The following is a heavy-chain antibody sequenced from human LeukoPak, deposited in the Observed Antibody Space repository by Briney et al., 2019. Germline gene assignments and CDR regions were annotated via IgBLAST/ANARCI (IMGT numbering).Heavy chain of an antibody. Sequence: GWSLPLSCPASGCTFHHYAMSWVRQAPGAEPDWVSALSPSGGTTYYADSVKGRFTISRDNPENTLYLQMNSLRAEDTAVYYCAREPWEYCSRIACPNWFESWGQGTLVTVSS. CDR2: LSPSGGTT. CDR1: GCTFHHYA. CDR3: AREPWEYCSRIACPNWFES. D-gene: IGHD2-2*01. J-gene: IGHJ5*01. V-gene: IGHV3-23*01.